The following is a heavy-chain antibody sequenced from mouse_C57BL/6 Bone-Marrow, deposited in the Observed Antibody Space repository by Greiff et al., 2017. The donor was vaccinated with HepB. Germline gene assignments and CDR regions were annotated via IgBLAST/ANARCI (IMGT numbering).Heavy chain of an antibody. CDR1: DSEVFPIAY. CDR2: ILPSIGRT. V-gene: IGHV15-2*01. D-gene: IGHD2-5*01. CDR3: ARGEDLLRGHSNPWGFDY. Sequence: QVQLKESGSELRSPGSSVKLSCKDFDSEVFPIAYMSWVRQKPGHGFEWIGGILPSIGRTIYGEKFEDKATLDADTLSNTAYLELNSLTSEDSAIYYCARGEDLLRGHSNPWGFDYWGQGTTLTVSS. J-gene: IGHJ2*01.